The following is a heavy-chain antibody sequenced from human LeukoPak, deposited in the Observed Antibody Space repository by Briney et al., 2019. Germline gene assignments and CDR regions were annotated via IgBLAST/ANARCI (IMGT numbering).Heavy chain of an antibody. D-gene: IGHD5-12*01. CDR3: ARQNGWFSCYDLSTFES. V-gene: IGHV4-39*01. CDR1: GGSISSGSYF. CDR2: VYYNGDT. Sequence: PSETLSLTCTVSGGSISSGSYFWGWLRQPPGKGLEWIGSVYYNGDTYYNPSLESRVTISVDTPNNQFALKLSSVTAADTAIFYCARQNGWFSCYDLSTFESWGQGALVTVSS. J-gene: IGHJ4*02.